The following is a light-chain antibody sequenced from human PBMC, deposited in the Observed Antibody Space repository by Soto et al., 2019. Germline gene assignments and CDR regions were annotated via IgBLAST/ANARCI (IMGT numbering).Light chain of an antibody. V-gene: IGKV3-20*01. Sequence: EIVLTQSPGTLSLSPGERATLSCRASQTVSSSDLAWYQQKVGQPPRLLIYGASSRATGIPDRFSGSGSGTDFTLTINRLEPEDFAVYYCQQYAYMWTFGQGTKVDIK. CDR3: QQYAYMWT. J-gene: IGKJ1*01. CDR1: QTVSSSD. CDR2: GAS.